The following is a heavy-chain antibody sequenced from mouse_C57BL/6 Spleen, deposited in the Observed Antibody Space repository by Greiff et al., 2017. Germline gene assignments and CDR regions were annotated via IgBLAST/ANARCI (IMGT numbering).Heavy chain of an antibody. Sequence: QVQLQQPGAELVRPGSSVKLSCKASGYTFPSYWMDWVTQRPGQGLEWIGNIYPSDSETHYNQTFKDKATLTVDKSSSTAYMQLSSLTSEDSAVYDCARSKENYYGSFSYYWGQGTTLTVSS. CDR1: GYTFPSYW. D-gene: IGHD1-1*01. CDR3: ARSKENYYGSFSYY. V-gene: IGHV1-61*01. CDR2: IYPSDSET. J-gene: IGHJ2*01.